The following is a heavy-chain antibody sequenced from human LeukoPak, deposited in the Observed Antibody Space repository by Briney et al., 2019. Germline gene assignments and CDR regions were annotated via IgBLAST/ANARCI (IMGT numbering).Heavy chain of an antibody. V-gene: IGHV3-30*02. D-gene: IGHD2-15*01. CDR2: IRYDGSNK. J-gene: IGHJ4*02. CDR3: AKGLYPLVVVPVMALFDY. Sequence: GGSLRLSCAASGFTFSSYGMHWVRQAPGKGLEWVTFIRYDGSNKYYADSVKGRFTISRDNSKNTLYLQMNSLRPEDTAVYYCAKGLYPLVVVPVMALFDYWGQGTLVTVSS. CDR1: GFTFSSYG.